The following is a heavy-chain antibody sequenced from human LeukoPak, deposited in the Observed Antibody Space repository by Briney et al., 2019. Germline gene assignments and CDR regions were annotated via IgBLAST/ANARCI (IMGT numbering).Heavy chain of an antibody. CDR3: ARVGRGYYDSSGYHNYFDY. D-gene: IGHD3-22*01. CDR1: GGSFSGYY. CDR2: INHGGST. J-gene: IGHJ4*02. V-gene: IGHV4-34*01. Sequence: SETPSLTCAVYGGSFSGYYWSWIRQPPGKGLEWIGEINHGGSTNYNPSLKSRVTISVDTSKNQFSLKLSSVTAADTAVYYCARVGRGYYDSSGYHNYFDYWGQGTLVTVSS.